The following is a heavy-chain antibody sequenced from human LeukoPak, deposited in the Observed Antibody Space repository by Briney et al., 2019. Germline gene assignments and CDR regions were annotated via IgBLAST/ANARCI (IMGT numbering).Heavy chain of an antibody. V-gene: IGHV4-4*02. D-gene: IGHD3-10*01. Sequence: SETLSLTCAVSGGSISSSNWWSWVRQPPGRGLEWIGEIYHSGSTNYNPSLKSRVTISVDKSKNQFSLKLSSVTAADTAVYYCARGLTMVRGVRPFDYWGQGTLVTVSS. CDR1: GGSISSSNW. CDR2: IYHSGST. J-gene: IGHJ4*02. CDR3: ARGLTMVRGVRPFDY.